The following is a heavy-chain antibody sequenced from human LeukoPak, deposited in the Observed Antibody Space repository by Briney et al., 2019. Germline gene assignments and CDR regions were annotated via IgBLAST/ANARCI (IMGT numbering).Heavy chain of an antibody. J-gene: IGHJ4*02. CDR2: MYYDGISK. V-gene: IGHV3-33*01. D-gene: IGHD3-9*01. CDR3: ARNPDWAYFDY. Sequence: GRSLRLSCAASGFTFSSYGMHWVRQAPGKGLEWVAVMYYDGISKYYADSVKGRFTISRDNSNNTLYLQMNSLRDEDTAVYFCARNPDWAYFDYWGQGALVAVSS. CDR1: GFTFSSYG.